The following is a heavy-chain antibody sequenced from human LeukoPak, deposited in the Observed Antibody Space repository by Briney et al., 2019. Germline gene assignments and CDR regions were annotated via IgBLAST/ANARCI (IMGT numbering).Heavy chain of an antibody. CDR3: AAARGTTNYYYYGMDV. Sequence: PGASVTVSCKASGGTFSSYAISWVRQAPGQGLEWMGRIIPILGIANYAQKFQGRVTITADKSTSTAYMELSSLRSEDTAVYYCAAARGTTNYYYYGMDVWGQGTTVTVSS. D-gene: IGHD1-1*01. CDR2: IIPILGIA. V-gene: IGHV1-69*04. J-gene: IGHJ6*02. CDR1: GGTFSSYA.